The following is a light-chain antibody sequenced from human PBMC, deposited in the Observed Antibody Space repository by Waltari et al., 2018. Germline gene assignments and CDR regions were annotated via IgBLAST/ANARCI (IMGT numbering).Light chain of an antibody. CDR2: EVS. V-gene: IGLV2-8*01. CDR1: SRDGGGDNY. J-gene: IGLJ2*01. Sequence: QSALAQPPSASGSPGQSVTISCPGTSRDGGGDNYVSWYQQHPGKAPKLMIYEVSKRPSGVPDRFSGSKSGNTASLTVSGLQAEDEAAYYCSSYAGSNFVVFGGGTKVTVL. CDR3: SSYAGSNFVV.